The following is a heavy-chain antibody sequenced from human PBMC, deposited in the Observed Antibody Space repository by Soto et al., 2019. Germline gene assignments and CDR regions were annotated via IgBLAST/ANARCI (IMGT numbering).Heavy chain of an antibody. CDR2: IWYDGSNK. V-gene: IGHV3-33*01. D-gene: IGHD3-3*01. CDR3: ARDPYYDFWSGSPPHYMDV. CDR1: GFTFSSYG. J-gene: IGHJ6*03. Sequence: QVQLVESGGGVVQPGRSLRLSCAASGFTFSSYGMHWVRQAPGKGLEWVAVIWYDGSNKYYADSVKGRFTISRDNSKNTLYLQMNSLRAEDTAVYYCARDPYYDFWSGSPPHYMDVWGKGTTVTVSS.